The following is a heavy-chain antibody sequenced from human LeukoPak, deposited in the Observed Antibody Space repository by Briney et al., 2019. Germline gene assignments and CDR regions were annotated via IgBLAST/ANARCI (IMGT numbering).Heavy chain of an antibody. CDR1: GDIDSSNSAA. CDR2: TYYRSKWYK. CDR3: ARDGWFGDTSYNWFDP. V-gene: IGHV6-1*01. Sequence: QPLSLTCAISGDIDSSNSAAWNWISQSPSRGLECLGRTYYRSKWYKDYEVSVKSRITINPDTSKNQCSLQLNSVTPEDTAVYYCARDGWFGDTSYNWFDPWGQGTLVTVSS. J-gene: IGHJ5*02. D-gene: IGHD3-10*01.